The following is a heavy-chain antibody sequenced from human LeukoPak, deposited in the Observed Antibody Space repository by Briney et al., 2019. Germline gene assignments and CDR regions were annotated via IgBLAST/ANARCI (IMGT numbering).Heavy chain of an antibody. CDR1: GGSISGSSYY. D-gene: IGHD3-10*01. CDR3: ARVGVISRPGVVLNHDFDI. J-gene: IGHJ3*02. CDR2: IYYSGST. V-gene: IGHV4-39*07. Sequence: SETLSLTCTVSGGSISGSSYYWGWIRQPPGKGLEWIGSIYYSGSTYYNPSLKSRVTISVDTSKNQFSLKLSSVTAADTAVYYCARVGVISRPGVVLNHDFDIWGQGTMVTVSS.